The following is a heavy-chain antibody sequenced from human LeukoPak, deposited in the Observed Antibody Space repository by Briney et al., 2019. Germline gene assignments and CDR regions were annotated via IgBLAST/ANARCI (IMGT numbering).Heavy chain of an antibody. CDR1: GFTFSSYA. D-gene: IGHD6-13*01. V-gene: IGHV3-23*01. Sequence: GGSLRLSCAASGFTFSSYAMSWVRQAPGKGLEWVSAITDRGDNAYYAGSVKGRFTISRDNSKNTLYLQMNSLRAEDTALYYCAIGGGISTPGHWGQGTLVTVSS. CDR3: AIGGGISTPGH. J-gene: IGHJ4*02. CDR2: ITDRGDNA.